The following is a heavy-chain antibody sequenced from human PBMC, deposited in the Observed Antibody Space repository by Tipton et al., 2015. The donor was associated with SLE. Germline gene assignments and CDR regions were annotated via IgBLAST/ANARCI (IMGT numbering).Heavy chain of an antibody. CDR3: ARDPAQWLVRDYYYYMDV. V-gene: IGHV1-18*01. CDR1: GYTFTGYA. J-gene: IGHJ6*03. D-gene: IGHD6-19*01. Sequence: QVQLVQSGAEVKKPGASVKVSCKASGYTFTGYAISWVRQAPGQGLEWMGWISAYNGNTNYAQKLQGRVTMTTDTSTSTAYMELRSLRSDDTAVYYCARDPAQWLVRDYYYYMDVWGKGTTVTVSS. CDR2: ISAYNGNT.